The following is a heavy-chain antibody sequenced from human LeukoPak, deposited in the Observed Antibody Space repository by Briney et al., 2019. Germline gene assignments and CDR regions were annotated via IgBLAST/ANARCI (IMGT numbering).Heavy chain of an antibody. CDR1: GGSFSGYY. D-gene: IGHD2-15*01. CDR2: INHSGST. CDR3: ARGPGLPVFY. Sequence: SEALSLTCAVYGGSFSGYYWSWIRQPPGKGLEWIGEINHSGSTNYNPSLKSRVTISVDTSKNQFSLKLSSVTAADTAVYYCARGPGLPVFYWGQGTLVTVSS. J-gene: IGHJ4*02. V-gene: IGHV4-34*01.